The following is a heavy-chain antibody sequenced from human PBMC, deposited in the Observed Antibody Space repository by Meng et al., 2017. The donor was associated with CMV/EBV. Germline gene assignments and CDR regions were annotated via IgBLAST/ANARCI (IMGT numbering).Heavy chain of an antibody. D-gene: IGHD3-22*01. CDR3: ARDTAYYYDSSGYTDYP. Sequence: SETLSLTCTVSSGSISSSSYYWGWLRQPPGRGLEWIGSIYYSGSTYYNPSLKSRVTISVDTSKNQFSLKLSSVTATDTAVYYCARDTAYYYDSSGYTDYPWGQGTLVTVSS. CDR1: SGSISSSSYY. V-gene: IGHV4-39*02. J-gene: IGHJ5*02. CDR2: IYYSGST.